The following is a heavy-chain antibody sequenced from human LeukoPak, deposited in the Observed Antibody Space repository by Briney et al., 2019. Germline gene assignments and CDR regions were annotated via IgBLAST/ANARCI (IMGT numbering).Heavy chain of an antibody. V-gene: IGHV4-34*01. D-gene: IGHD6-13*01. CDR3: ARGVAADSYYFDY. CDR2: INHSGST. Sequence: PSETLSLTCAVYGGSFSGYYWSWIRHPPGKGRGWVGEINHSGSTNYNPSLKSRVTISVDTSKNQFSLKLSSVTAADTAVYYCARGVAADSYYFDYWGQGTLVTVSS. CDR1: GGSFSGYY. J-gene: IGHJ4*02.